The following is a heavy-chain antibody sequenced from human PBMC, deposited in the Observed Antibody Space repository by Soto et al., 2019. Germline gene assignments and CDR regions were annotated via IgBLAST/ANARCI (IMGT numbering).Heavy chain of an antibody. CDR3: ARDLWGYCGTDCYPLDV. CDR2: MYNTGST. J-gene: IGHJ6*02. D-gene: IGHD2-21*02. Sequence: SETLSLTCTVSGGSISGYYWSWIRQPPGKGLEWIGYMYNTGSTVYNPSFKSRVTISVDTSKNHFSLKLNSVTAADTAVFYFARDLWGYCGTDCYPLDVWGQGTTVTVSS. CDR1: GGSISGYY. V-gene: IGHV4-59*01.